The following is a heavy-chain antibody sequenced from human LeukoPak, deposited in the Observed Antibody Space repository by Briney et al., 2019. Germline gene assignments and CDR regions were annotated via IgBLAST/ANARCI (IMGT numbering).Heavy chain of an antibody. D-gene: IGHD3-3*01. CDR1: GGTFSSYA. V-gene: IGHV1-69*05. Sequence: SVKVSCKASGGTFSSYAISWVRQAPGLGLEWMGGIIPIFGTANYAQKFQGRVTITTDESTSTAYMELSSLRSEDTAVYYCASGRSLANDYWGQGTLVTVSS. CDR3: ASGRSLANDY. CDR2: IIPIFGTA. J-gene: IGHJ4*02.